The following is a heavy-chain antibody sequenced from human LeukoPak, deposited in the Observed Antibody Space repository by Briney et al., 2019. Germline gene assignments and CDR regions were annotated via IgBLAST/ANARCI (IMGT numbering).Heavy chain of an antibody. CDR1: VYTFTYYY. D-gene: IGHD3-10*01. Sequence: GAAVKVTLLSTVYTFTYYYMHGVRQPPGQGLEWMGWINPNSGDTIHSQKFQGRITMTRDTPISTAYMELSRLRSDDTAVYYCARAHGTGIYWLDPWRQGTLVTVSS. J-gene: IGHJ5*02. CDR3: ARAHGTGIYWLDP. V-gene: IGHV1-2*02. CDR2: INPNSGDT.